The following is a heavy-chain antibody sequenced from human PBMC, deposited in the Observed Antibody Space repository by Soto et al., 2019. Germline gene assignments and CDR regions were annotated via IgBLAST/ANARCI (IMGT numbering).Heavy chain of an antibody. V-gene: IGHV3-23*01. D-gene: IGHD3-3*01. CDR1: GFTFSSYA. CDR3: AKVVWSGYYLGEYFDY. CDR2: ISGSGGST. J-gene: IGHJ4*02. Sequence: GGSLRLSCAASGFTFSSYAMSWVRQAPGKGLEWVSAISGSGGSTYYADSVKGRFTISRDNSKNTLYLQMNSLRAEDTAVYYCAKVVWSGYYLGEYFDYWGQGTLVTVSS.